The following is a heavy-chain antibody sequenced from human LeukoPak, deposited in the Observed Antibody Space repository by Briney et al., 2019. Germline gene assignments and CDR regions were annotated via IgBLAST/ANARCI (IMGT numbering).Heavy chain of an antibody. CDR3: VTYSLAVAGADH. J-gene: IGHJ5*02. V-gene: IGHV3-7*01. CDR1: GFTFSSYW. Sequence: GGSLSLSCAASGFTFSSYWMSWVRQAPGKGLEWVANIKQDGSEKFCVDSVKGRFTISRDNAKNSLYLQMNSLRAEDTAVYYCVTYSLAVAGADHWGQGTLVTVSS. D-gene: IGHD6-19*01. CDR2: IKQDGSEK.